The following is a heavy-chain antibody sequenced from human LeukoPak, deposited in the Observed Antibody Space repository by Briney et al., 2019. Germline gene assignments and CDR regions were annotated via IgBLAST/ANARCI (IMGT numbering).Heavy chain of an antibody. CDR1: GFTFSNAW. Sequence: PGGSLRLSCAASGFTFSNAWMSWVRQAPGKGLEWVGRTRNKANSYTTEYAASVKGRFTISRDDSKNSLYLQMNSLKTEDTAVYYCARAPYDYVNYFDYWGQGTLVTVSS. CDR2: TRNKANSYTT. D-gene: IGHD3-16*01. CDR3: ARAPYDYVNYFDY. J-gene: IGHJ4*02. V-gene: IGHV3-72*01.